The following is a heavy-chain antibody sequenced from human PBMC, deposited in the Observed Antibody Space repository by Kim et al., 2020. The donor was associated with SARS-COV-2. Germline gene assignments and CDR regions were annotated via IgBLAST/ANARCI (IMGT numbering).Heavy chain of an antibody. J-gene: IGHJ5*02. D-gene: IGHD2-2*01. Sequence: GGSLRLSCVASGFSFSDSSIHWVRQASGRGLEWVGRMRDKANNYATLYPESVKGRFTISRDDSKNTAFLQMDGLNIDDTAGSYCFALRHASVSPWGQGTL. V-gene: IGHV3-73*01. CDR3: FALRHASVSP. CDR2: MRDKANNYAT. CDR1: GFSFSDSS.